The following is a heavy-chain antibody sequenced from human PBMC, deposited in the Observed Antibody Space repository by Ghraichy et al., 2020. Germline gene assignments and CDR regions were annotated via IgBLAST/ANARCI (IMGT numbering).Heavy chain of an antibody. J-gene: IGHJ4*02. Sequence: SVKVSCKASGGTFSSYAISWVRQAPGQGLEWMGGIIPIFGTANYAQKFQGRVTITADDSTSTAYMELSSLRSEDTAVYYCASSYGDSFDYWGQGGDSFDYWGQGTLVTVSS. V-gene: IGHV1-69*13. D-gene: IGHD4-17*01. CDR3: ASSYGDSFDYWGQGGDSFDY. CDR1: GGTFSSYA. CDR2: IIPIFGTA.